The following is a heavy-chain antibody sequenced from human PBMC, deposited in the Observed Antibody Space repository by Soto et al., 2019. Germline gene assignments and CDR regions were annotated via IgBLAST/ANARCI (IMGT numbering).Heavy chain of an antibody. Sequence: RASVKVSCKASGYTFTSYGISWVRQAPGQGLEWMGWISAYNGNTNYAQKLQGRVTMTTDTSTSTAYMELRSLRSDDTAVYYCARGGGSPGYSSGWYSGLAITDWFDPWGQGTLVTVSS. CDR1: GYTFTSYG. J-gene: IGHJ5*02. D-gene: IGHD6-19*01. V-gene: IGHV1-18*01. CDR2: ISAYNGNT. CDR3: ARGGGSPGYSSGWYSGLAITDWFDP.